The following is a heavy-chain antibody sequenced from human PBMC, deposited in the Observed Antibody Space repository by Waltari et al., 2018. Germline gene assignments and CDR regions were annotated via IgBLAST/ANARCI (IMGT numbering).Heavy chain of an antibody. CDR2: VSASAKT. D-gene: IGHD3-3*01. J-gene: IGHJ3*02. CDR1: VGPIIISL. V-gene: IGHV4-4*07. Sequence: VHLQDPGPGWVKPSETLSLTALFPVGPIIISLWNWIRQPAGKGLEWIGRVSASAKTNYNPSLKSRVTMSVDTSKNQFTLKLSSVTAADTAVYYCARDLFLPSWSGFIDGFDIWGRGTVVTVSS. CDR3: ARDLFLPSWSGFIDGFDI.